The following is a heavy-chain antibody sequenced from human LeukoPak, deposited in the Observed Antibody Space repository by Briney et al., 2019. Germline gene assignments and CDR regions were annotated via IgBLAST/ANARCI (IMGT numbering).Heavy chain of an antibody. Sequence: GASVKVSCKASGYTFTSYGISWVRQAPGQGLEWMGWISGFNGHTKYSQKSQGRVTMTTDTSTSTAYMEVRSLRSDDTAVYYCARAWLRRKYYYYTDVWGKGTTVTVSS. CDR2: ISGFNGHT. D-gene: IGHD5-12*01. CDR3: ARAWLRRKYYYYTDV. V-gene: IGHV1-18*01. J-gene: IGHJ6*03. CDR1: GYTFTSYG.